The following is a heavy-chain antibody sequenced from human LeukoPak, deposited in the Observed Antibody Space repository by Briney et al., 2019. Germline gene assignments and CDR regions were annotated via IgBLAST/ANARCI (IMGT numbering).Heavy chain of an antibody. V-gene: IGHV1-18*01. D-gene: IGHD1-1*01. CDR3: ARERRGQTWNHGIDV. J-gene: IGHJ6*02. CDR1: GYTFTNYA. CDR2: ISGNNGDR. Sequence: ASVKVSCKAFGYTFTNYAITWVRQAPGQGLEWMGWISGNNGDREYASKVQGRLSLSTDPSTGTALMEPRSLRSDDTAVYYCARERRGQTWNHGIDVWGQGTTVIVSS.